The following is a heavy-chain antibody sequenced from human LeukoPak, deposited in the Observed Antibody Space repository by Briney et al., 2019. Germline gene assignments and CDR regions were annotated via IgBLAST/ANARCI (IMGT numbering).Heavy chain of an antibody. CDR2: IIPIFGTA. V-gene: IGHV1-69*05. J-gene: IGHJ6*03. CDR3: ARVPKVGAILYYYYYMDV. CDR1: GGTFSIYA. Sequence: SVKVSCKASGGTFSIYAISWVREAPGQGLEWMGGIIPIFGTANYAQKFQGRVTITTDESTSTAYMELSSLRSEDTAVYHCARVPKVGAILYYYYYMDVWGKGTTVTVSS. D-gene: IGHD3-3*01.